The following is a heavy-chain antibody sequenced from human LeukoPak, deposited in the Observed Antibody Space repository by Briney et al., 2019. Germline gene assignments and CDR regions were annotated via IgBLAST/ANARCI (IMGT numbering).Heavy chain of an antibody. CDR1: GYTFTSYD. CDR2: MNPNSGNT. V-gene: IGHV1-8*03. CDR3: ARGSSGSDAFDI. J-gene: IGHJ3*02. Sequence: GASVKVSCKASGYTFTSYDINWVRQATGQGLEWMGWMNPNSGNTGYAPKFQGRVTIPRKTSISTAYMELSSLRSEDTAVYYCARGSSGSDAFDIWGQGTMVTVSS. D-gene: IGHD6-19*01.